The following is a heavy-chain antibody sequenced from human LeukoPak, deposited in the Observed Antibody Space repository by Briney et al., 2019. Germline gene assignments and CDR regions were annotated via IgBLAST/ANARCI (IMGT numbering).Heavy chain of an antibody. CDR1: GYTFTGYG. J-gene: IGHJ5*02. Sequence: ASVKVSCKASGYTFTGYGISWVRQAPGQGLEWMGWISAYNGNTNYAQKLQGRVTMTTDTSTSTAYMELRSLRSDDTAVYYCARLPDYYDSSWFDPWGQGTLVTVSS. CDR2: ISAYNGNT. V-gene: IGHV1-18*01. CDR3: ARLPDYYDSSWFDP. D-gene: IGHD3-22*01.